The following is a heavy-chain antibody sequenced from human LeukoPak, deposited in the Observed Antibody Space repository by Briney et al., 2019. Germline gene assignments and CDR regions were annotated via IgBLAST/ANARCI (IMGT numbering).Heavy chain of an antibody. V-gene: IGHV4-59*01. J-gene: IGHJ4*02. D-gene: IGHD6-13*01. CDR1: GGSISSYY. CDR2: IHYSGST. Sequence: SETLSLTCAVSGGSISSYYWSWIRQPPGRGLEWIGSIHYSGSTSYNSSLKSRVTMSIDTSKNQFSLKLSSGTPADTAVYYCARQVYSSSWSYYFEYWGQGILVTVSS. CDR3: ARQVYSSSWSYYFEY.